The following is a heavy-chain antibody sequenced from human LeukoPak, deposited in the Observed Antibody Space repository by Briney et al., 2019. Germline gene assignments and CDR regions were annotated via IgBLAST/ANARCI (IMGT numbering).Heavy chain of an antibody. CDR1: GFTFSSYA. J-gene: IGHJ4*02. CDR3: AKVLSPSYYDFWSGYPLDY. CDR2: ISGSGGST. Sequence: PGGSLRLSCAASGFTFSSYAMRWVRQAPGRGLEWVAAISGSGGSTYYADSVKGRFTISRDNSKNTLYLQMNSLRAEDTAVYYCAKVLSPSYYDFWSGYPLDYWGQGTLVTVSS. D-gene: IGHD3-3*01. V-gene: IGHV3-23*01.